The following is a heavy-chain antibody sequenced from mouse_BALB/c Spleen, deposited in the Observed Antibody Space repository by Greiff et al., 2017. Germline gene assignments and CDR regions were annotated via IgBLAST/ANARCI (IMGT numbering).Heavy chain of an antibody. CDR3: ARDHYYGYWYFDV. CDR1: GYSITSGYY. J-gene: IGHJ1*01. Sequence: EVKLQESGPGLVKPSQSLSLTCSVTGYSITSGYYWNWIRQFPGNKLEWMGYISYDGSNNYNPSLKNRISITRDTSKNQFFLKLNSVTTEDTATYYCARDHYYGYWYFDVWGAGTTVTVSS. CDR2: ISYDGSN. V-gene: IGHV3-6*02. D-gene: IGHD1-2*01.